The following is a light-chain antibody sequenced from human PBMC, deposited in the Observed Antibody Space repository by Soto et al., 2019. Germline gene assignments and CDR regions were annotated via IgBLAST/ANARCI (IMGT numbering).Light chain of an antibody. Sequence: DIQMTQSPSSVSASVGDTVIITCRASQDVNKWLAWYQQKPGKAPKLLIYLASTLQSGVPSRFRGSGSGTDFTLTVSGVQPDDFATYYCQHFNSFPFTFGPGTTV. CDR1: QDVNKW. CDR2: LAS. V-gene: IGKV1D-12*01. CDR3: QHFNSFPFT. J-gene: IGKJ3*01.